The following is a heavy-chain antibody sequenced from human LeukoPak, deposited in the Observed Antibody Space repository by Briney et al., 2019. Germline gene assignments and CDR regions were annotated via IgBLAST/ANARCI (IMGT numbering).Heavy chain of an antibody. CDR3: ARGPTGTTQTMYNWFDP. CDR2: IYSSGST. CDR1: GGSISNYY. V-gene: IGHV4-4*07. Sequence: SETLSLTCTVSGGSISNYYWSWVWQPAGKGLEWIGHIYSSGSTSYNPSLRSRVTMSVDTSKNQFSLKLSSVTAADTAVYYCARGPTGTTQTMYNWFDPWGQGTLVTVSS. J-gene: IGHJ5*02. D-gene: IGHD1-7*01.